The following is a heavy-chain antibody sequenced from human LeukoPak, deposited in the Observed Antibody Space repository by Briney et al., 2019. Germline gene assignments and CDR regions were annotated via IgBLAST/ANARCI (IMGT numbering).Heavy chain of an antibody. CDR2: ISWNSGSI. CDR1: GFTSDNYA. D-gene: IGHD2-21*01. V-gene: IGHV3-9*02. CDR3: AKGAAYCGGDCYSGAFDI. Sequence: GGSLRLSCAASGFTSDNYAMHWVRQAPGKGLEWVSGISWNSGSIGYADSVKGRFTISRDNAKNSLYLQMNSLRAEDMALYYCAKGAAYCGGDCYSGAFDIWGQGTMVTVSS. J-gene: IGHJ3*02.